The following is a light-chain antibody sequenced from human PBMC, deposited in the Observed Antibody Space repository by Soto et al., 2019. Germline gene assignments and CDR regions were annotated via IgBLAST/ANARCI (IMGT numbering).Light chain of an antibody. CDR2: GAS. CDR1: QSVSSN. CDR3: QQYKNWPQFT. Sequence: EIVMTQSPATLSVSPGESATLSCRASQSVSSNLAWYQQKPGQAPRLLIYGASTRDTGIPARFSGSGSGTEFTLTISSLQSEDFAVSYCQQYKNWPQFTFGPGTKVDIK. J-gene: IGKJ3*01. V-gene: IGKV3-15*01.